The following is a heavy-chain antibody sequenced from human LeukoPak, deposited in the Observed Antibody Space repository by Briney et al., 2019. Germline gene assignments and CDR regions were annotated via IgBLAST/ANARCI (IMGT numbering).Heavy chain of an antibody. Sequence: GGSLRLSCAASGFTFSSYSMNWVRQAPGKGLEWVASISSSSSYIYYADSVKGRFTISRDNAKNSLYLQMNRLRAEHTDVYYCARDGNPSYCTNGVCPLFYYYYSMDVWGKGTTVTASS. CDR2: ISSSSSYI. CDR1: GFTFSSYS. D-gene: IGHD2-8*01. CDR3: ARDGNPSYCTNGVCPLFYYYYSMDV. J-gene: IGHJ6*03. V-gene: IGHV3-21*01.